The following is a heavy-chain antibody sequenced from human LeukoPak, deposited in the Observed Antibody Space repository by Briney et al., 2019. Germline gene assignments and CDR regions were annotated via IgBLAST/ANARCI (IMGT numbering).Heavy chain of an antibody. Sequence: GGSLRLSCAASGFTFGSYWMSWVRQAPGKGLEWVANTKEDGSETYYVDSVKGRFTTSRDNAKNALYLQMNSLRGEDTAVYYCARDDSTGYLYLDYWGQGSLVTVSS. V-gene: IGHV3-7*01. CDR2: TKEDGSET. CDR1: GFTFGSYW. D-gene: IGHD3-22*01. J-gene: IGHJ4*02. CDR3: ARDDSTGYLYLDY.